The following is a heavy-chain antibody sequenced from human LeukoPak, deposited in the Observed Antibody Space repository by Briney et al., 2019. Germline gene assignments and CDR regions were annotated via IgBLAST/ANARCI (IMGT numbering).Heavy chain of an antibody. Sequence: SQTLSLTCAVSGGSISSGGYSWSWIRQPPGKGLEWIGYIYYSGSTYYNPSLKSRVTISVDTSKNQFSLKLSSVTAADTAVYYCASSQYYYDSSGYFDYWGQGTLVTVSS. CDR1: GGSISSGGYS. V-gene: IGHV4-30-4*07. D-gene: IGHD3-22*01. CDR2: IYYSGST. CDR3: ASSQYYYDSSGYFDY. J-gene: IGHJ4*02.